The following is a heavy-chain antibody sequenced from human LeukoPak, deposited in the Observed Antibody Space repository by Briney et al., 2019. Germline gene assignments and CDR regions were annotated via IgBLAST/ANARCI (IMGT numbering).Heavy chain of an antibody. J-gene: IGHJ4*02. CDR2: ISGSSSAI. D-gene: IGHD5-12*01. CDR3: ATYSGYDRIFDY. Sequence: SGRSLRLSCAASGFTFDDYAMHWVRQAPGKGLEWVSYISGSSSAINYADSVKGRFTISRDNAKNSLFLQMNSLRAEDTAVYYCATYSGYDRIFDYWGQGTLVTVSS. V-gene: IGHV3-48*01. CDR1: GFTFDDYA.